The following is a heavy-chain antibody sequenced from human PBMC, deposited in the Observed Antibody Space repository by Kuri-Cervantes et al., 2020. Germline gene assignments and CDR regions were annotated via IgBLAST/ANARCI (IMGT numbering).Heavy chain of an antibody. CDR2: IYYSGST. CDR1: GGSISSYY. Sequence: SETLSLTCTVSGGSISSYYGSWIRQPPGKGLEWIGYIYYSGSTNYNPSLKSRVTISVDTSKNQFSLKLSSVTAADTAVYYCARSYSSGWYVLWGQGTLVTVSS. CDR3: ARSYSSGWYVL. V-gene: IGHV4-59*13. J-gene: IGHJ4*02. D-gene: IGHD6-19*01.